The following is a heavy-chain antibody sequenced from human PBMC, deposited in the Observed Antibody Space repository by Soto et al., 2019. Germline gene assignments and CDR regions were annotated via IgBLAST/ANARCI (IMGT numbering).Heavy chain of an antibody. D-gene: IGHD3-3*01. CDR3: ARDGITIFGVVISFDY. V-gene: IGHV3-48*02. J-gene: IGHJ4*02. Sequence: LRLSCAASVFTFSSYSMNWVRQAPGKGLEWVSYISSSSSTIYYADSVKGRFTISRDNAKNSLYLLMNSLRDEDTAVYYCARDGITIFGVVISFDYWGQGTLVTVSS. CDR2: ISSSSSTI. CDR1: VFTFSSYS.